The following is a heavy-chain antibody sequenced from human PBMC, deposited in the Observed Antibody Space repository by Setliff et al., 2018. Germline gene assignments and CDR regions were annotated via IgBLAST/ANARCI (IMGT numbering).Heavy chain of an antibody. CDR1: GYSFTDYW. J-gene: IGHJ4*02. D-gene: IGHD1-26*01. Sequence: GESLKISCKGSGYSFTDYWIAWVRQTPGKGLEWMGTIYPGNADTRYSPSFQGQVTISADKSITTAFLQWSSLKASDSAMYYCARRGSGNYPFDYWGQGTLVTVSS. CDR2: IYPGNADT. CDR3: ARRGSGNYPFDY. V-gene: IGHV5-51*01.